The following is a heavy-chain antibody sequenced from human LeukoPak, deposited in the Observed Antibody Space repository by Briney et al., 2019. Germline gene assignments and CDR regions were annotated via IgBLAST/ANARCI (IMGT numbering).Heavy chain of an antibody. V-gene: IGHV3-23*01. D-gene: IGHD3-9*01. J-gene: IGHJ4*02. CDR1: GFTFSDYR. Sequence: PGGSLRLSCAASGFTFSDYRMNWVRQAPGKGLEWVSAISGSGGSTYYADSVKGRFTISRDNSKNTLYLQMNSLRAEDTAVYYCAKSLENILTDGFDYWGQGTLVTVSS. CDR2: ISGSGGST. CDR3: AKSLENILTDGFDY.